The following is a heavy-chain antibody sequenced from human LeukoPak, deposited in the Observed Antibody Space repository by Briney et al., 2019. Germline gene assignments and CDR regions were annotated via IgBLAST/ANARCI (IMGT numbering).Heavy chain of an antibody. CDR3: ARDEFGPLAL. D-gene: IGHD3/OR15-3a*01. J-gene: IGHJ4*02. V-gene: IGHV3-7*03. CDR2: IKEDGTET. CDR1: GLPFSNCR. Sequence: GGALGLSCVVSGLPFSNCRMSWGRPAPGRGREWVANIKEDGTETSYVGSVKGRFTISRDNAKNSLYLQMNSLRAEDTALYYCARDEFGPLALWGRGTLVTVSS.